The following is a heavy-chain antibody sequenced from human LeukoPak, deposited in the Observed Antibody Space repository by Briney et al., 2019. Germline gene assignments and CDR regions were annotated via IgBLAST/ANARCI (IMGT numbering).Heavy chain of an antibody. CDR1: GFTFDDYG. V-gene: IGHV3-20*04. J-gene: IGHJ4*02. CDR2: INWNSGST. Sequence: PGGSLRLSCAASGFTFDDYGMSWVRQAPGKGLEWVSGINWNSGSTGYADSVKGRFTISRDNAKNSLYLQMNSLRAEDTALYYCAKGMSVDLAVAAIFDYWGQGTLVTVSS. D-gene: IGHD2-15*01. CDR3: AKGMSVDLAVAAIFDY.